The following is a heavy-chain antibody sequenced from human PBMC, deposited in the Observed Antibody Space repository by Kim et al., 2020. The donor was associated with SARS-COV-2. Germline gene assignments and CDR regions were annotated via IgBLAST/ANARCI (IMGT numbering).Heavy chain of an antibody. Sequence: SETLSLTCTVSGYSISSGYYWGWIRQPPGKGLEWIGSIYHSGSTYYNPSLKSRVTISVDTSKNQFSLKLSSVTAADTAVYYCARSGGSSGLFGDYWGQGT. CDR1: GYSISSGYY. CDR2: IYHSGST. J-gene: IGHJ4*02. V-gene: IGHV4-38-2*02. CDR3: ARSGGSSGLFGDY. D-gene: IGHD6-13*01.